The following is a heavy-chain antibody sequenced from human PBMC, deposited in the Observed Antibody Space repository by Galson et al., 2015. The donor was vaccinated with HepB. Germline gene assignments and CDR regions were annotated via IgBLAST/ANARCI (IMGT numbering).Heavy chain of an antibody. CDR3: VRIGAAGSYYYYMDV. V-gene: IGHV1-18*01. Sequence: SVKVSCKASDYTFTSHGISWARQAPGQGLEWRGWISVYNGNTNYAQKLQGRVTMTTDTSTSTADMGLRSLGSDDTAVYYCVRIGAAGSYYYYMDVWGKGTTVTVSS. CDR1: DYTFTSHG. J-gene: IGHJ6*03. D-gene: IGHD6-13*01. CDR2: ISVYNGNT.